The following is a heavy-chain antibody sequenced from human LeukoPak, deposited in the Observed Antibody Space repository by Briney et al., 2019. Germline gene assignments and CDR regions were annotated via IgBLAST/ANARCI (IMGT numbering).Heavy chain of an antibody. CDR3: ARDKCGGDCYSDDAFDI. D-gene: IGHD2-21*02. Sequence: SVKVSCKASGGTFSSYAISWVRQAPGQGLEWMGRIIPILGIANYAQKFQGRVTITADKSTSTAYMELSSLRSEDTAAYYCARDKCGGDCYSDDAFDIWGQGTMVTVSS. CDR2: IIPILGIA. V-gene: IGHV1-69*04. CDR1: GGTFSSYA. J-gene: IGHJ3*02.